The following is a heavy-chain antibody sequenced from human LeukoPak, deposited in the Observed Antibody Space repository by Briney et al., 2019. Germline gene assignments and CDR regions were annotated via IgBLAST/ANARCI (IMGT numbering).Heavy chain of an antibody. D-gene: IGHD3-10*01. Sequence: SETLSLTCTVSGGSITSSSSYWGWIRQPPGKGLEWIGYIYYSGSTNYNSSLKSRVTISVDTSKNQFSLKLSSVTAADTAVYYCARYYGSGSYHKGTFFDYWGQGTLVTVSS. CDR3: ARYYGSGSYHKGTFFDY. J-gene: IGHJ4*02. CDR2: IYYSGST. V-gene: IGHV4-61*05. CDR1: GGSITSSSSY.